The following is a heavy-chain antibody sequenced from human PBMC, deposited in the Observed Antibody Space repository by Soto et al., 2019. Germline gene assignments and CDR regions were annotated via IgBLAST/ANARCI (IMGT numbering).Heavy chain of an antibody. Sequence: PSETLSLTCTDYGGSFSGYYWSWIRQPPGKGLEWIGEINHSGSTKYNPSLKSRVFISVDRSKNQFSLKLSSVTAADTAMYYCARGGYYDSSGYYYYYGMDVWGQGTTVPVSS. CDR2: INHSGST. D-gene: IGHD3-22*01. CDR1: GGSFSGYY. CDR3: ARGGYYDSSGYYYYYGMDV. V-gene: IGHV4-34*01. J-gene: IGHJ6*02.